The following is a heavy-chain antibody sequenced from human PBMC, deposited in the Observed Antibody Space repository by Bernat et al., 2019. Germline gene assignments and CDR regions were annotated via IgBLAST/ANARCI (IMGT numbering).Heavy chain of an antibody. Sequence: EVQLLESGGGLVQPGGSLRLSCAASGFTFSSYAMSWVRQAPGKGLGWVSAISGSGGSTYYADSVKGRFTISRDNSKNTLCLQMNSLRAEDTAVYYCAKLRYFDWLSAFDYWGQGTLVTVSS. CDR3: AKLRYFDWLSAFDY. J-gene: IGHJ4*02. CDR1: GFTFSSYA. V-gene: IGHV3-23*01. CDR2: ISGSGGST. D-gene: IGHD3-9*01.